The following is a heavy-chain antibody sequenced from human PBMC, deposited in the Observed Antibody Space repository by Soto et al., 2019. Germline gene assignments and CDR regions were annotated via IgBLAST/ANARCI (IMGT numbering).Heavy chain of an antibody. CDR3: AKGRGQNWNFDS. CDR2: ISHSGGTA. V-gene: IGHV3-23*01. D-gene: IGHD1-1*01. CDR1: GFTFSSYA. Sequence: EVQLLESGGGSVQPGGSLRLSCAASGFTFSSYAMHWVRRPPGQGLEWVSSISHSGGTAYYAESVKGRFSISRDSLVNTLYLAMNSLRAEAKAVYYCAKGRGQNWNFDSWGKGTLVTVS. J-gene: IGHJ5*01.